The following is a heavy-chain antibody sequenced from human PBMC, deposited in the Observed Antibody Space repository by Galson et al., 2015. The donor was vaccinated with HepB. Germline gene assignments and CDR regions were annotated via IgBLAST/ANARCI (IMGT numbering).Heavy chain of an antibody. CDR1: GGSFSGYY. V-gene: IGHV4-34*01. J-gene: IGHJ2*01. Sequence: SETLSLTCAVYGGSFSGYYWSWSRQPPGKGLEWIGEINHSGSTNYNPSLKSRVTISVDTSKNQFSLKLSSVTAADTAVYYCARARILWWRRSYWYFDLWGRGTLVTVSS. CDR2: INHSGST. D-gene: IGHD2-21*01. CDR3: ARARILWWRRSYWYFDL.